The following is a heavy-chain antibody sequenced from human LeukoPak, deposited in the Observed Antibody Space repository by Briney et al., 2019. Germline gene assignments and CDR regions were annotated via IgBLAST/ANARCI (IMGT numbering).Heavy chain of an antibody. J-gene: IGHJ6*02. CDR1: GFTFGIYV. D-gene: IGHD3-10*01. CDR2: IWINGRDE. Sequence: PGRSLRLSCVASGFTFGIYVMHWVRQAPGKGLEGVASIWINGRDETYVDSVKGRFSISRDNSTLFLQVNSLRPEDTAIYFCARGKGSGRFGYFYYGVDVWGQGTTVTVSS. CDR3: ARGKGSGRFGYFYYGVDV. V-gene: IGHV3-33*01.